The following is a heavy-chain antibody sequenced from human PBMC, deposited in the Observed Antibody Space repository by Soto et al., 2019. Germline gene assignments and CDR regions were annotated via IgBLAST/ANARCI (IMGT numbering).Heavy chain of an antibody. CDR1: GYSFTSYW. Sequence: RESLKISCKGSGYSFTSYWISWVRQMPGKGLEWMGRIDPSDSYTNYSPSFQGHVTISADKSISTAYLQWSSLKASDTAMYYCARHDLRYCSNTSCSADAFDIWGQGTMVTVSS. J-gene: IGHJ3*02. D-gene: IGHD2-2*01. CDR2: IDPSDSYT. V-gene: IGHV5-10-1*01. CDR3: ARHDLRYCSNTSCSADAFDI.